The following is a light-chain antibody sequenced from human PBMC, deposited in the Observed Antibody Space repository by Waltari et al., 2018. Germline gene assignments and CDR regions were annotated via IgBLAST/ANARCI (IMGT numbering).Light chain of an antibody. CDR1: QSVGKF. Sequence: EIVLTPSPGTLSLSPGERATLSCRASQSVGKFLAWYQQKPGQAPTLLIYDASIRATGIPDRFSGSGSGTDFSLTISRLEPEDFALYYCQHYVRLPVSFGQGTKVGIK. V-gene: IGKV3-20*01. J-gene: IGKJ1*01. CDR2: DAS. CDR3: QHYVRLPVS.